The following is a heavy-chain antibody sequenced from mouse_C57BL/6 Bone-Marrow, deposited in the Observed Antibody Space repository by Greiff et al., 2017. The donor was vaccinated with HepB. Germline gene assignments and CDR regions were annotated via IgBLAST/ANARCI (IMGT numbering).Heavy chain of an antibody. J-gene: IGHJ4*01. CDR2: IRNKANNHAT. CDR3: TRGQLRPLGAMDY. Sequence: EVKLLESGGGLVQPGGSMKLSCAASGFTFSDAWMDWVRQSPEKGLEWVAEIRNKANNHATYYAVYVKGRFTISRDGSNSSVYLQMNSLIAEGTGIYCCTRGQLRPLGAMDYWGQGTSVTVSS. D-gene: IGHD3-2*02. CDR1: GFTFSDAW. V-gene: IGHV6-6*01.